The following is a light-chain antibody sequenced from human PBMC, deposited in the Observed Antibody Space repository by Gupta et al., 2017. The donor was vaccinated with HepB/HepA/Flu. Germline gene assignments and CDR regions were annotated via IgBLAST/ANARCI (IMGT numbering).Light chain of an antibody. CDR1: QSISNY. J-gene: IGKJ1*01. CDR3: QQSYIART. CDR2: AAS. V-gene: IGKV1-39*01. Sequence: DIQMTQSPSSLSASIGDRVTITCRASQSISNYLNWYQLKPVKAPKLLIYAASSVQSGVPSRFSCSGSGTDFTLTISSLQPEDFATYYCQQSYIARTFGQGTLVEIK.